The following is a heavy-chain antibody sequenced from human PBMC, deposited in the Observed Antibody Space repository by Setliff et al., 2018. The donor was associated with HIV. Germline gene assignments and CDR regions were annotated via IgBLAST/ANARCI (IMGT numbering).Heavy chain of an antibody. V-gene: IGHV1-69*13. CDR1: GGTFSSHA. CDR3: ARTLGYCSGGSCYLDY. Sequence: ASVKVSCKAPGGTFSSHAINWVRQAAGQGLEWMGRFIPMFGSTKYAQKFQGGVTITVDGSTGTAYMELTRLRSEDTAVYYCARTLGYCSGGSCYLDYWGQGTLVTVSS. D-gene: IGHD2-15*01. J-gene: IGHJ4*02. CDR2: FIPMFGST.